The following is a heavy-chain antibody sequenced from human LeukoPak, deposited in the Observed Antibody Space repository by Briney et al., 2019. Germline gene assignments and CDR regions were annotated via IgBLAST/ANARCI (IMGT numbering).Heavy chain of an antibody. Sequence: GGSLRLSCAASGFTFSSYAMHWARQAPGKGLEWVAVISYDGSNKYYADSVKGRFTISRDNSKNTLYLQMNSLRAEDTAVYYCARAYDFWSGYYSYWGQGTLVTVS. V-gene: IGHV3-30-3*01. CDR1: GFTFSSYA. J-gene: IGHJ4*02. CDR2: ISYDGSNK. CDR3: ARAYDFWSGYYSY. D-gene: IGHD3-3*01.